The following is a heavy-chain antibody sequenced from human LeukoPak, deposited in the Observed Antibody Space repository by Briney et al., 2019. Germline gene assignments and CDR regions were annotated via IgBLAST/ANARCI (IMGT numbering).Heavy chain of an antibody. D-gene: IGHD6-6*01. CDR2: ISYDGSNK. V-gene: IGHV3-30*01. J-gene: IGHJ4*02. CDR3: ARTSSIAAEFDY. Sequence: PGRSLRLSCAASGFTFSSYAMHWVRQAPGEGLEWVAVISYDGSNKYYADSVKGRFTISRANSKNTLYLQMNSLRAEDTAVYYCARTSSIAAEFDYWGQGTLVTVSS. CDR1: GFTFSSYA.